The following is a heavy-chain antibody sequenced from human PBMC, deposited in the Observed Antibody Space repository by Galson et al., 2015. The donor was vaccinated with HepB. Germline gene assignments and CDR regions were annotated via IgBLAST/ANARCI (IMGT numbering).Heavy chain of an antibody. V-gene: IGHV3-23*01. CDR3: AKATSGTCSGANCYYSDF. J-gene: IGHJ4*02. D-gene: IGHD2-15*01. Sequence: TTYHAASVKGRFTISRDNSKNTLSLQMNGLRADDTAVYYCAKATSGTCSGANCYYSDFWGQGALVTVSS. CDR2: TT.